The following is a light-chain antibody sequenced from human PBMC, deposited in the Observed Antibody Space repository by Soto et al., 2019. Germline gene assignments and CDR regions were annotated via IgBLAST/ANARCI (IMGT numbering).Light chain of an antibody. V-gene: IGLV2-11*01. CDR3: GSYAGSYSWV. J-gene: IGLJ3*02. CDR2: DVS. Sequence: QSALTQPRSVSGSPGQSVTISCTGTSSDVGGYNYVSWYQQHPGKAPKLMIYDVSKRPSGVPDRFSGSNSGNTASLTISGLQAEDEADYYCGSYAGSYSWVFGGGTKLTVL. CDR1: SSDVGGYNY.